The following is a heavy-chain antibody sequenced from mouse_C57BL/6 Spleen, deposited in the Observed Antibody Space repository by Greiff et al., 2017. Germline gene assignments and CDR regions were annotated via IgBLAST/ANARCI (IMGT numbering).Heavy chain of an antibody. D-gene: IGHD2-1*01. CDR1: GFTFTDYY. V-gene: IGHV7-3*01. Sequence: EVQLVESGGGLVQPGGSLSLSCAASGFTFTDYYMSWVRQPPGKALEWLGFIRNKANGYTTEYSASVKGRFTISRDNSQSILYLQMNALRAEDSATYYCARYYGNYYFDYWGQGTTLTVSS. CDR3: ARYYGNYYFDY. J-gene: IGHJ2*01. CDR2: IRNKANGYTT.